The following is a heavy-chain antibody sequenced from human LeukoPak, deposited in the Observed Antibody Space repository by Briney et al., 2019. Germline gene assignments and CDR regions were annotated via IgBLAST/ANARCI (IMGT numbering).Heavy chain of an antibody. CDR1: GGSISSYY. D-gene: IGHD3-16*01. CDR3: ARGVVITFGGAADY. CDR2: IYYSGST. V-gene: IGHV4-59*01. Sequence: SETLSLTCTVSGGSISSYYWSWIRQPPGKGLEWIGYIYYSGSTNYSPSLKSRVTISVDTSKNQFSLKLSSVTAADTAVYYCARGVVITFGGAADYWGPGTLVTVSS. J-gene: IGHJ4*02.